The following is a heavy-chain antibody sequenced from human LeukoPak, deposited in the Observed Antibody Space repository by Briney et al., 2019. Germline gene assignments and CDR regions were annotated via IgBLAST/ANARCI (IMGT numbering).Heavy chain of an antibody. Sequence: GGSLRLSCAASGFTFSSYAMSWVRQAPGKGLEWVSAISGSGGSTYYADSVKGRFTISRGNSKNTLYLQMNSLRAEDTAVYYCAKQYSSGWYYADYWGQGTLVTVSS. CDR3: AKQYSSGWYYADY. D-gene: IGHD6-19*01. CDR1: GFTFSSYA. J-gene: IGHJ4*02. V-gene: IGHV3-23*01. CDR2: ISGSGGST.